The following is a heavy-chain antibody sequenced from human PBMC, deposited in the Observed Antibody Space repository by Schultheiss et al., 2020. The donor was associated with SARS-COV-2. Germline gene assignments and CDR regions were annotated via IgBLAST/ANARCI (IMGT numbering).Heavy chain of an antibody. CDR1: GGSVSSGSYY. J-gene: IGHJ2*01. CDR2: IYYSGST. CDR3: VKWRTSGRYFDL. D-gene: IGHD6-19*01. Sequence: SQTLSLTCTVSGGSVSSGSYYWSWIRQPPGKGLEWIGYIYYSGSTNYNPSLKSRVTISVDTSKNQFSLKLSSVTAADTAVYYCVKWRTSGRYFDLWGRGTLVTVSS. V-gene: IGHV4-61*01.